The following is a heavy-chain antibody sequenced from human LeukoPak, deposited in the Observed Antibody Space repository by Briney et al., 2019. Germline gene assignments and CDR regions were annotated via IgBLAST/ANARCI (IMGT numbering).Heavy chain of an antibody. J-gene: IGHJ4*02. CDR1: GGTFSSYA. D-gene: IGHD5-18*01. V-gene: IGHV1-69*13. CDR3: ARTDGYSYGYLDY. CDR2: IIPIFGTA. Sequence: EASVKVSFTASGGTFSSYAISWVRQAPGQGLEWMGGIIPIFGTANYAQKFQGRVTITADESTSTAYMELSSLRSEDTAVYYCARTDGYSYGYLDYWGQGTLVTVSS.